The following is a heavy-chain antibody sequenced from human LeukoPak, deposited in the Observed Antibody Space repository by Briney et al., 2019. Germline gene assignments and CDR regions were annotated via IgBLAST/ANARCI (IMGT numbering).Heavy chain of an antibody. J-gene: IGHJ4*02. D-gene: IGHD6-13*01. Sequence: PSETLSLTCTVSGGSIGSYFWTWIRQPAGKGLEWIGRIYSSGSTNYNPSLKSRLAMSIDTSKSQFSLNLTSVTAADTAVYYCARGYNSSRYFDSWGQGTLVTVSS. CDR2: IYSSGST. CDR3: ARGYNSSRYFDS. V-gene: IGHV4-4*07. CDR1: GGSIGSYF.